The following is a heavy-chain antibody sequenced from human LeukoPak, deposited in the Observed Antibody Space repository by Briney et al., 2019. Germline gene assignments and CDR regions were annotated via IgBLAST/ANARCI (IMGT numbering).Heavy chain of an antibody. CDR1: GYSFTSYW. V-gene: IGHV5-10-1*01. CDR2: IDPSDSYT. CDR3: ARPSGYYYDSSGYDVDAFDI. Sequence: GESLRISCKGSGYSFTSYWISWVRQMPGKGLEWMGRIDPSDSYTNYSPSFQGHVTISADKSISTAYLQWSSLKASDADIYCCARPSGYYYDSSGYDVDAFDIWGQGTMVTVSS. J-gene: IGHJ3*02. D-gene: IGHD3-22*01.